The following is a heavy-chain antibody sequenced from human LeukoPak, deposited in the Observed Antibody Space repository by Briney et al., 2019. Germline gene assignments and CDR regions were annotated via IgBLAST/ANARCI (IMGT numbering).Heavy chain of an antibody. Sequence: GASVTVSCTASGCTFTGYYMHWVRQAPGQGLEWMGWINPNSGGTNYAQKFQGRVTMTRDTSISTAYMELSRLRSDDTAVYYCASAVEWLLYYFDYWGQGTLVTVSS. J-gene: IGHJ4*02. V-gene: IGHV1-2*02. D-gene: IGHD3-3*01. CDR2: INPNSGGT. CDR3: ASAVEWLLYYFDY. CDR1: GCTFTGYY.